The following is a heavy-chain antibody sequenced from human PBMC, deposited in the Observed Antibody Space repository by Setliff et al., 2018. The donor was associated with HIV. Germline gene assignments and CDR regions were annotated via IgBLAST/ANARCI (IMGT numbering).Heavy chain of an antibody. D-gene: IGHD3-10*01. J-gene: IGHJ4*02. V-gene: IGHV4-39*01. CDR2: IYYSGST. CDR3: ASREGFGELFEEY. Sequence: PSETLSLTCTVSGGSIRSSSYYWGWIRQPPGKGLEWIGSIYYSGSTYYNPSLKSRVTISVDTSKSQFSMKLSSVTAADTAVYYCASREGFGELFEEYWGQGTLVTVSS. CDR1: GGSIRSSSYY.